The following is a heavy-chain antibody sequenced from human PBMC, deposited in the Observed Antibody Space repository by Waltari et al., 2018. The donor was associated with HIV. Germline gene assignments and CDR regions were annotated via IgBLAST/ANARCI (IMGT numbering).Heavy chain of an antibody. Sequence: QVQLQQWGAGLLKPSETLSLTCAVYGGSFSGYYCSWIRQPPGKGLEWIGEINHSGSTNSNPSLKSRVTISVDTSKNHFSLKLSSVTAADTAVYYCARMAPGLAFDIWGQGTMVTVSS. D-gene: IGHD5-12*01. J-gene: IGHJ3*02. CDR2: INHSGST. CDR3: ARMAPGLAFDI. CDR1: GGSFSGYY. V-gene: IGHV4-34*01.